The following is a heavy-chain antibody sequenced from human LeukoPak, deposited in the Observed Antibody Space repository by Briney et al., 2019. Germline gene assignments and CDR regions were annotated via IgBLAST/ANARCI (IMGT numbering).Heavy chain of an antibody. D-gene: IGHD3-22*01. CDR1: GFTFSSYS. J-gene: IGHJ4*02. V-gene: IGHV3-21*01. Sequence: GGSLRLSCAASGFTFSSYSMNWVRQAPGKGLEWVSSISSSSSYIYYADSVKGRFTISRDNAKNSLYLQMNSLRAEDTAVYYCASELDYYDSSGYPYWGRGTLVTVSS. CDR3: ASELDYYDSSGYPY. CDR2: ISSSSSYI.